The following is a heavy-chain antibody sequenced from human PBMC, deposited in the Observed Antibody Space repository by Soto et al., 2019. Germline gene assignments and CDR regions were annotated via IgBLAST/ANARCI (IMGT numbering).Heavy chain of an antibody. J-gene: IGHJ6*02. Sequence: PGGALKISCKGFGYSFPSYWIGRVRQMPGKGLEWMGIIYPGDSDTRYSPSFQGQVTISADKSISTAYLQWSSLKASDTAMYYCARTRRLVQYYYYGMDVWGQGTTVTVSS. CDR1: GYSFPSYW. V-gene: IGHV5-51*01. CDR2: IYPGDSDT. D-gene: IGHD6-19*01. CDR3: ARTRRLVQYYYYGMDV.